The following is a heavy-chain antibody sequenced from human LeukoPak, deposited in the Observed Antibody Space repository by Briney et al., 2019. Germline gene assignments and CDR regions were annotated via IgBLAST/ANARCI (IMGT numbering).Heavy chain of an antibody. CDR1: GWPFTRDW. Sequence: GGSLRLSCEVSGWPFTRDWMSWVRQAPGKGLEWVANIQQYGSETYYADSVKGRFTISRDNAKNSLYLQMNSLRAEDTAVYYCARHFDYDSGGDAFDIWGQGTVVTVSS. V-gene: IGHV3-7*01. CDR2: IQQYGSET. D-gene: IGHD3-10*01. J-gene: IGHJ3*02. CDR3: ARHFDYDSGGDAFDI.